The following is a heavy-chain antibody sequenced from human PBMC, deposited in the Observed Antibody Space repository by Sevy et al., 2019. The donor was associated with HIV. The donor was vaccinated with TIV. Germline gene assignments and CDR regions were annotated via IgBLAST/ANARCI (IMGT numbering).Heavy chain of an antibody. V-gene: IGHV1-69*13. Sequence: ASVKVSCKASGGTFSSYAISWVRQAPGQGLEWMGGIIPIFGTANYAQKFQGRVTLTADESTSTAYMELSSLRSEETAVYYCATTLGYYYYGMDVWGQGTTVTVSS. CDR3: ATTLGYYYYGMDV. CDR2: IIPIFGTA. J-gene: IGHJ6*02. CDR1: GGTFSSYA.